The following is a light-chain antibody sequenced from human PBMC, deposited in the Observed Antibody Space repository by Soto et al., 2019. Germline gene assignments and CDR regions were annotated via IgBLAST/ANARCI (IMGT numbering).Light chain of an antibody. CDR2: GNS. CDR1: SSNIGAGYD. V-gene: IGLV1-40*01. CDR3: QSYDSSLSGSYV. Sequence: QSVLTQPPSVSGAPGQRVTISCTGSSSNIGAGYDVHWYQQLPGTPPKLLIYGNSNRPSGVPDRFSGSKSGTSASLAITGLQAADEADYYCQSYDSSLSGSYVFGTGTKVTVL. J-gene: IGLJ1*01.